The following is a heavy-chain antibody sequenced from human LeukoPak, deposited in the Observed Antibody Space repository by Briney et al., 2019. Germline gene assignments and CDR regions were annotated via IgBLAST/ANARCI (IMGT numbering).Heavy chain of an antibody. V-gene: IGHV4-39*01. CDR1: GGSISSSYS. CDR2: IYYSGNT. CDR3: ARQTGSGLFILP. Sequence: SETLSLTCTVSGGSISSSYSWGWIRQPPGKGLEWIGSIYYSGNTYYNASLKSQVSISIDTSKNQFSLRLTSVTAADTAVYYCARQTGSGLFILPGGQGTLVTVSS. D-gene: IGHD3/OR15-3a*01. J-gene: IGHJ4*02.